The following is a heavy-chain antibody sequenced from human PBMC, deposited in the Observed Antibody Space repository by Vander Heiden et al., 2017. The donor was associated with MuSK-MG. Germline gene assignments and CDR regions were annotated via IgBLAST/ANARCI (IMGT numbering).Heavy chain of an antibody. CDR1: GGPLKRSFYY. V-gene: IGHV4-39*01. CDR3: ARHYLLDKFDP. J-gene: IGHJ5*02. CDR2: ISSSGST. Sequence: QVQLQASGPGLVKPSETLSLRCVVPGGPLKRSFYYWGWIRQSPGKGLEWIGSISSSGSTSYSPSLKTRVTMSVDTSMNQFSLKLRSVTATDSAIYYCARHYLLDKFDPWGQGTQVAVSS. D-gene: IGHD1-1*01.